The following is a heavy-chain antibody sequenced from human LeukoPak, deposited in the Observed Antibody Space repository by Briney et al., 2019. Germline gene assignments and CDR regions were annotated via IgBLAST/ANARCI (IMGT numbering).Heavy chain of an antibody. D-gene: IGHD3-22*01. CDR1: GFSFSNAW. V-gene: IGHV3-15*01. J-gene: IGHJ1*01. Sequence: GGSLRLSCAASGFSFSNAWMSWVRQAPGKGLEWVGRIKSKTEGGTTDYAAPVKGRFTFSRADSKNTLYLQMNSLKTEDTAVYYCTTDFIGYYYSRRFRHWGQGTEVTVSS. CDR2: IKSKTEGGTT. CDR3: TTDFIGYYYSRRFRH.